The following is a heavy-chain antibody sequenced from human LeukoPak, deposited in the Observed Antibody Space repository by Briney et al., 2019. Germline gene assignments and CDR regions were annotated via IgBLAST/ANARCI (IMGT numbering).Heavy chain of an antibody. V-gene: IGHV1-69*01. Sequence: EASVKVSCKASGGTFISDAISWVRQAPGQGLEWMGGIIPIFGTANYAQKFQGRVTITADESTSTAYMELSSLRSEDTAVYYCAREGVEQWLVGRLDVWGKGTTVTVSS. CDR2: IIPIFGTA. CDR3: AREGVEQWLVGRLDV. D-gene: IGHD6-19*01. CDR1: GGTFISDA. J-gene: IGHJ6*04.